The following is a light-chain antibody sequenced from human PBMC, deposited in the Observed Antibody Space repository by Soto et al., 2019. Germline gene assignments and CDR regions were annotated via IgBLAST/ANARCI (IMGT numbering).Light chain of an antibody. CDR2: DVS. V-gene: IGLV2-14*03. Sequence: QSALTQPASGSGSPGQAITISCTGTSSDVGGYNYVSWYQQHPGKAPKLVIYDVSNRPSGVSNRFSGSKSGDTASLTISGLQAEDEADYYCSSYTRSTSYVFGTGTKLTVL. CDR3: SSYTRSTSYV. CDR1: SSDVGGYNY. J-gene: IGLJ1*01.